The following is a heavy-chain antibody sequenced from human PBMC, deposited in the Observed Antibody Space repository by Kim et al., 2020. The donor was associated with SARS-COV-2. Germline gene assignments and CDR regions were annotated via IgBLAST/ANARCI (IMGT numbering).Heavy chain of an antibody. D-gene: IGHD3-16*01. CDR2: IYYSGST. Sequence: SETLSLTCTVSGGSISSYYWSWIRQPPGKGLEWIGYIYYSGSTNYNPSHKSRVTISVDTSKNQFSLKLSSVTAAETAVYYCARLIGGVRFPGGYDYYMDIWGKETPVTVSS. V-gene: IGHV4-59*08. CDR1: GGSISSYY. CDR3: ARLIGGVRFPGGYDYYMDI. J-gene: IGHJ6*03.